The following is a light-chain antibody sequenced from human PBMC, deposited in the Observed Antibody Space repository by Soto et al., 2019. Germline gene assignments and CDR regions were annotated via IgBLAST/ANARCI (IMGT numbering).Light chain of an antibody. CDR3: ISYAGSNKPA. V-gene: IGLV2-8*01. CDR1: SSDVGGYNY. Sequence: QSALTQPPSASGSPGQSVAISCSGTSSDVGGYNYVSWYQQHPGKAPKLMIYDVNKRPSGVPDRFSGSKSGNTASLTVSGLQAEDEADYYCISYAGSNKPAFGGETNFTVL. J-gene: IGLJ2*01. CDR2: DVN.